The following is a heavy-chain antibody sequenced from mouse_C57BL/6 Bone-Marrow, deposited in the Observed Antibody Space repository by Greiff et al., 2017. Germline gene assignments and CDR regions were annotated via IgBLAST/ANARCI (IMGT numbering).Heavy chain of an antibody. D-gene: IGHD2-4*01. CDR1: GYTFTEYT. J-gene: IGHJ2*01. CDR2: FYPGSGSI. V-gene: IGHV1-62-2*01. CDR3: ARHPESPYDYERYYFDY. Sequence: VHLVESGAELVKPGASVKLSCKASGYTFTEYTIHWVKQRSGQGLEWIGWFYPGSGSIKYNEKFKDKATLTADKSSSTVYMELSRLTSEDSAVYFCARHPESPYDYERYYFDYWGQGTTLTVSS.